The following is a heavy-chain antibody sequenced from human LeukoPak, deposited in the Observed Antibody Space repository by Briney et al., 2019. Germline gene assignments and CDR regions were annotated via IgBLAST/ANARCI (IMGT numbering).Heavy chain of an antibody. Sequence: GGSLRLSCAASGFTFSSYWMHWVRQAPGKGLVWVSRINSDGSSTSYADSVKGRFTISRDNAKNTLYLQMNSLGAEDTAVYYCARKRGSSWAFDYWGQGTLVTVSS. D-gene: IGHD6-13*01. CDR1: GFTFSSYW. CDR2: INSDGSST. V-gene: IGHV3-74*01. J-gene: IGHJ4*02. CDR3: ARKRGSSWAFDY.